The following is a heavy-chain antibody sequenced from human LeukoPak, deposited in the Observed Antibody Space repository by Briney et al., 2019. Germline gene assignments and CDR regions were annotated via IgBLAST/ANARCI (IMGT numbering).Heavy chain of an antibody. Sequence: GGSLRLSCAASGFTFSSYSMNWVRQAPGKGLEWVSSISSSSDYIHYADSVKGRFTISRDNAKNSLYLQMNSLRAEDTAVYYCAKLGTYAQHDYWGQGILVIVSS. CDR1: GFTFSSYS. CDR3: AKLGTYAQHDY. J-gene: IGHJ4*02. D-gene: IGHD1-1*01. CDR2: ISSSSDYI. V-gene: IGHV3-21*01.